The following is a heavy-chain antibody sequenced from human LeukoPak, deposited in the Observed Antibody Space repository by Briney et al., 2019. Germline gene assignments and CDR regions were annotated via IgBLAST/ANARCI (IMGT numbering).Heavy chain of an antibody. V-gene: IGHV4-59*01. Sequence: SETLSLTCTVSGGSISSYYWSWIRQPPGKGLEWIGYIYYSGSTNYNPSLKSRVTISVDTPKNQFSLKLSSVTAADTAMYYCAREKRIAVAGHNWFDPWGQGTLVTVSS. CDR3: AREKRIAVAGHNWFDP. CDR1: GGSISSYY. D-gene: IGHD6-19*01. CDR2: IYYSGST. J-gene: IGHJ5*02.